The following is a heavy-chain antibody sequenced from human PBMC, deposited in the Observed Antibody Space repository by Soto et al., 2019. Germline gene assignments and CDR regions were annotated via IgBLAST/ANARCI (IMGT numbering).Heavy chain of an antibody. V-gene: IGHV4-39*01. CDR1: GGSFSGYY. CDR3: ARHKVAGGRDDAFDI. CDR2: IYYSGST. J-gene: IGHJ3*02. Sequence: SETLSLTCAVYGGSFSGYYWSWIRQPPGKGLEWIGSIYYSGSTYYNPSLKSRVTISVDTSKNQFSLKLSSVTAADTAVYYCARHKVAGGRDDAFDIWGQGTMVTVSS.